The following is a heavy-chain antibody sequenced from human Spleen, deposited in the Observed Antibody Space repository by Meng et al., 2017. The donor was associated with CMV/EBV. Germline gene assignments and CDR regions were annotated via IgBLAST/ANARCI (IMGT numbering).Heavy chain of an antibody. Sequence: GGSLRLSCAASGFTFEDYAMHWVRQAPGKGLEWVSRISWNSDTIDYADSVKGRFTISRDNAKNSLYLQMNSLRLEDTAFYYCVKDLLYSGSFDALDIWGQGTMVTVSS. V-gene: IGHV3-9*01. CDR1: GFTFEDYA. J-gene: IGHJ3*02. CDR3: VKDLLYSGSFDALDI. CDR2: ISWNSDTI. D-gene: IGHD1-26*01.